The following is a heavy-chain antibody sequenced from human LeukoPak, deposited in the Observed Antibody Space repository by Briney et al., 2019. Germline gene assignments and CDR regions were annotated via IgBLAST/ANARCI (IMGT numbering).Heavy chain of an antibody. CDR1: GFTFTSYAM. Sequence: GSLRLSCAASGFTFTSYAMSWVRQPPGQGLEWIGEISHSGSTNYNPSLKSRVIISVDKSKNQFSLNLSSVTAADTAVYYCARDAPGGNYLSDAFDIWGQGTMVAVSS. J-gene: IGHJ3*02. V-gene: IGHV4-4*02. D-gene: IGHD5-24*01. CDR2: ISHSGST. CDR3: ARDAPGGNYLSDAFDI.